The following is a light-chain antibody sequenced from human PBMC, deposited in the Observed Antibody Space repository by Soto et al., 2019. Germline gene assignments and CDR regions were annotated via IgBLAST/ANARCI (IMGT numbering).Light chain of an antibody. Sequence: IQLTQSPSSLSASMGDRVTITCRASQGIINYLAWCQQKPGKAPKLLIYDASNLETGVPSRFSGSGSGTDFTFTISNLQPEDIATYYCQHYNNLPLTFGGGTMLEIK. CDR3: QHYNNLPLT. V-gene: IGKV1-33*01. J-gene: IGKJ4*01. CDR2: DAS. CDR1: QGIINY.